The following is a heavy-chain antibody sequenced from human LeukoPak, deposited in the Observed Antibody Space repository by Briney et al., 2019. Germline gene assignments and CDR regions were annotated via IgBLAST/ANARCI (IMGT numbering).Heavy chain of an antibody. J-gene: IGHJ4*02. CDR2: INHSGST. CDR1: GGSFSGYY. Sequence: SETLSLTCAVYGGSFSGYYWSWIRQPPGKGLEWIGEINHSGSTNYNPSLKSRVTISVDTSKNQFSLKLSSVTAADTAVYYCARGIRGYDILTGYYTSLGKRYYFDYWGQGTLVTVSS. V-gene: IGHV4-34*01. D-gene: IGHD3-9*01. CDR3: ARGIRGYDILTGYYTSLGKRYYFDY.